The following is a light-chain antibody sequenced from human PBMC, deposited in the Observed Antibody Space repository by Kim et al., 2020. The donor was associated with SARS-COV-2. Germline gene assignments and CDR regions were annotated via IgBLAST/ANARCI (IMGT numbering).Light chain of an antibody. V-gene: IGLV2-14*03. Sequence: GQSITISCTGTSSDVGGYNYVSWYQHLPGKAPKIILHDVSRRPSGVSYRFSGSKSGNTASLTISGLQAEDEGDYYCSAYTSSNTVLFGGGTQLTVL. J-gene: IGLJ2*01. CDR2: DVS. CDR3: SAYTSSNTVL. CDR1: SSDVGGYNY.